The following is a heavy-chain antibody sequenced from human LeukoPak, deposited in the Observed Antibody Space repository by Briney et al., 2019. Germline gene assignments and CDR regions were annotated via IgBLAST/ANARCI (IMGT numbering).Heavy chain of an antibody. D-gene: IGHD2-2*01. CDR2: IYYSGST. V-gene: IGHV4-59*01. J-gene: IGHJ5*02. CDR1: GGSISSYY. Sequence: SETQSLTCTVSGGSISSYYWSWIRQPPGKGLEWIGYIYYSGSTNYNPSLKSRVTISVDTSKNQFSLKLSSVTAADTAVYYCASQIPAADMGSFDPWGQGTLVTVSS. CDR3: ASQIPAADMGSFDP.